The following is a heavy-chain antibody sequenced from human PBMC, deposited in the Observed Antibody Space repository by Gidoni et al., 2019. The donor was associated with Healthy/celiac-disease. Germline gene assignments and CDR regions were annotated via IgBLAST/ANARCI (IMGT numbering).Heavy chain of an antibody. CDR3: ARAPTYYYDSSGYSFDY. CDR1: GGTFRSYA. D-gene: IGHD3-22*01. Sequence: QVQLVQSGAEVKKPGSSVKVSCKASGGTFRSYAISWVRQAPGQGLEWMGGIIPIFGTANYAQKFQGRVTITADKSTSTAYMELSSLRSEDTAVYYCARAPTYYYDSSGYSFDYWGQGTLVTVSS. CDR2: IIPIFGTA. V-gene: IGHV1-69*06. J-gene: IGHJ4*02.